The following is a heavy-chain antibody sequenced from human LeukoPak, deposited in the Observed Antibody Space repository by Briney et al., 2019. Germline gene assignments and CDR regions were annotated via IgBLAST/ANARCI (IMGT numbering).Heavy chain of an antibody. CDR2: ISAYNGNT. CDR1: GYTFTSYG. J-gene: IGHJ4*02. V-gene: IGHV1-18*01. Sequence: GASVKVSCKASGYTFTSYGISWVRQAPGQGLEWMGWISAYNGNTNYAQKLQGRVTMTTDTSTSTAYMELRSLRSDDTAVYYCARVGQGFIAAADIDYWGQGTLVTVSS. D-gene: IGHD6-13*01. CDR3: ARVGQGFIAAADIDY.